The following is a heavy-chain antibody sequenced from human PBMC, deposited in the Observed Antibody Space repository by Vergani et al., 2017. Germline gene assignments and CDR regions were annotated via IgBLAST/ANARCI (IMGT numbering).Heavy chain of an antibody. CDR2: SYHSGST. Sequence: QVQLQESGPGLVKPSETLSLTCTVSGYSISSGYYWGWSRQPPGKGLEWIGSSYHSGSTYYNPSLKRRVTISVDTSKNQFSLKLSSLTAADTAVYYCARDYSSGYNWFDPWGQGTLVTVSS. CDR3: ARDYSSGYNWFDP. V-gene: IGHV4-38-2*02. J-gene: IGHJ5*02. D-gene: IGHD6-25*01. CDR1: GYSISSGYY.